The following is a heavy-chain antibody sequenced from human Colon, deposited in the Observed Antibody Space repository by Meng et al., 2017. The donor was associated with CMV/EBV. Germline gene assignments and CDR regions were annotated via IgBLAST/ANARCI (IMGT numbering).Heavy chain of an antibody. V-gene: IGHV3-15*01. J-gene: IGHJ4*02. CDR2: IKTKSQGDTT. D-gene: IGHD7-27*01. Sequence: EVQLVESGGGLVKPGGSLRLSCSGSGVSLSDAWMSWVRQASGKGLEWVGRIKTKSQGDTTDYAAFVKGRFTISRDDSKNTLGLQMDSLKTEDTAIYYCTIGMGKTDMDYWGQGTLVTVSS. CDR3: TIGMGKTDMDY. CDR1: GVSLSDAW.